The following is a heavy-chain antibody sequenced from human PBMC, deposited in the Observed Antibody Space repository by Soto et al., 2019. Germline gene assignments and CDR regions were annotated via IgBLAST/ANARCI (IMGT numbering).Heavy chain of an antibody. V-gene: IGHV4-34*01. D-gene: IGHD4-17*01. J-gene: IGHJ4*02. CDR1: GGSFSGYY. CDR2: INHSGST. CDR3: ARGYGDYSLWYFDY. Sequence: PSETLSLTCAVYGGSFSGYYWSWIRQPPGKGLEWIGEINHSGSTNYNPSLKSRVTISVDTSKNQFSLKLSSVTAADTAVYYCARGYGDYSLWYFDYWGQGTLVTVSS.